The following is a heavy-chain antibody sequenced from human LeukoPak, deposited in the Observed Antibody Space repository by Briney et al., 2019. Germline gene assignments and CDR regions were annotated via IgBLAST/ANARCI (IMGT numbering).Heavy chain of an antibody. CDR3: ARLPSGSY. D-gene: IGHD1-26*01. V-gene: IGHV4-38-2*01. CDR1: GYSISSGYY. J-gene: IGHJ4*02. CDR2: IYHSGST. Sequence: PSETLSLTCAVSGYSISSGYYWGWIRQPPGKGLEWIGSIYHSGSTYYNPSLKSRVTISVDTSKNQFSLKLSSVTAADKAVYYCARLPSGSYSSQGTLVTVSS.